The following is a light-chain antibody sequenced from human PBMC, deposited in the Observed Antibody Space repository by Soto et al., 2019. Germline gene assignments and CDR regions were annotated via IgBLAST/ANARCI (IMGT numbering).Light chain of an antibody. CDR2: GAS. V-gene: IGKV3-15*01. Sequence: EIGMTQSPATLSVSTGERATLSCRARQSVSSNLAWYQQKPGQAPRLLIYGASTRATGIPARFSGSGSGTEFTLTISSLQYEDFSVYYCQQYNKWPGTFGPGTKVDIK. J-gene: IGKJ3*01. CDR3: QQYNKWPGT. CDR1: QSVSSN.